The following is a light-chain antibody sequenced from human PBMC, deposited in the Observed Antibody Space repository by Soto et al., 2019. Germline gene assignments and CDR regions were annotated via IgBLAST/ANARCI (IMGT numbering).Light chain of an antibody. J-gene: IGKJ1*01. Sequence: DIQMTQSPSTLSGSVGDRVTITCRASQTISSWLAWYQQKPGKAPKLLIYKASTLKSGAPSRVSGSGSRTEFTLTISSLQPDDFATYYCQPYNSYSEACGQGTKVELK. V-gene: IGKV1-5*03. CDR1: QTISSW. CDR3: QPYNSYSEA. CDR2: KAS.